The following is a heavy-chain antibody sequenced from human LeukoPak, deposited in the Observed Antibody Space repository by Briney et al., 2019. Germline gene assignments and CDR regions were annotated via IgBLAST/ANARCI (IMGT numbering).Heavy chain of an antibody. Sequence: ASVKVSCKASGYTFTSYAMHWVRQAPGQRLEWMGWINAGNGNTKYSQKFQGRVTITRDISASTAYMELSSLRSEDTAVYYCARGDCSGGSCYFNRDYYYGMDVWGKGTTVTVSS. V-gene: IGHV1-3*01. CDR3: ARGDCSGGSCYFNRDYYYGMDV. D-gene: IGHD2-15*01. J-gene: IGHJ6*04. CDR1: GYTFTSYA. CDR2: INAGNGNT.